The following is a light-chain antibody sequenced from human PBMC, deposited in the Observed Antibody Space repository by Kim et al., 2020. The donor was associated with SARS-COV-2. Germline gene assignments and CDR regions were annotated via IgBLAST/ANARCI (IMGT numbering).Light chain of an antibody. CDR3: LQDYSYPWT. V-gene: IGKV1-6*01. CDR2: AAS. CDR1: QVIIND. J-gene: IGKJ1*01. Sequence: ASVGDRVTITCRASQVIINDLGWYQQKPGKAPKLLISAASTLHSGVPSRFSGSGSGTDFTLTISSLQPEDFATYYCLQDYSYPWTFGQGTKVDIK.